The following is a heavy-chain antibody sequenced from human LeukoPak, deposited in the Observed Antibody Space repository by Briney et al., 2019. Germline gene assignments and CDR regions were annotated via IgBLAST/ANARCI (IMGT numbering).Heavy chain of an antibody. CDR3: AKDDGSYGFDH. D-gene: IGHD5-18*01. CDR2: LSGSGVKT. CDR1: GFMFRNYA. J-gene: IGHJ5*02. Sequence: PGGSLTLSCAAYGFMFRNYAMNWVRQAPGKGLEWVSALSGSGVKTYYLSAEKGRFIISRDNYKNTLYLQMNSLRAEDTAVYYCAKDDGSYGFDHWGQGTLVTVSS. V-gene: IGHV3-23*01.